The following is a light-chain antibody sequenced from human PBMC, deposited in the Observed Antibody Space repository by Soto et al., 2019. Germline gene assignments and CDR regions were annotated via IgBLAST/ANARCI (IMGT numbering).Light chain of an antibody. V-gene: IGLV2-11*01. CDR3: CSYAGSFTWV. Sequence: QSALTQPRSVSGSPGQSVTISCSGTSSDLGGYNYVSWYQHHPGKAPKLMIYDVTLRPSGVPDRFSGSKSDNTASLTISGLQAEDEADYYCCSYAGSFTWVFGGGTQLTVL. CDR2: DVT. CDR1: SSDLGGYNY. J-gene: IGLJ3*02.